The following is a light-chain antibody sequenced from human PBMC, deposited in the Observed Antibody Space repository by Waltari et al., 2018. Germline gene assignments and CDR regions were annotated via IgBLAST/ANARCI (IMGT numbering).Light chain of an antibody. Sequence: SSELTQDPAVSVALGQTVRITCQGDSLRIYYASWYQQKPGQAPVLVIYGKNNRPSWIPDRFSGSNSGNTASLTITGSQAEDEADYYCNSRDSSGNHWVFGGGTKLTVL. CDR3: NSRDSSGNHWV. CDR2: GKN. J-gene: IGLJ3*02. CDR1: SLRIYY. V-gene: IGLV3-19*01.